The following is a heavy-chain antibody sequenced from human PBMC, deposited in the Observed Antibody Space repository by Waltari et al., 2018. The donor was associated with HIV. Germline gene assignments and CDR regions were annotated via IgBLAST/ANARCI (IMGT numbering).Heavy chain of an antibody. CDR1: GFTFNTYA. CDR2: VSYDGSDK. Sequence: QVQLVESGGGVVPPGRSLRLSCVASGFTFNTYAMHWVRQAPGKGLEGVADVSYDGSDKHYADSVKGRFTISRDNAKNTVYLQLSSLRAEDTAAYYCAKDVRYWDGLFYVGHDAFDVWGQGTMVTVSS. V-gene: IGHV3-30-3*02. J-gene: IGHJ3*01. CDR3: AKDVRYWDGLFYVGHDAFDV. D-gene: IGHD3-3*01.